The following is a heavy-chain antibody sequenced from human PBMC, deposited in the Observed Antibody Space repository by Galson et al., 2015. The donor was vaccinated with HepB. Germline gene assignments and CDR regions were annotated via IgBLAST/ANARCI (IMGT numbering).Heavy chain of an antibody. Sequence: SLRLSCAASGFTFSSYWMHWVRQAPGKGLVWVSRIHNDGSSTSYADSVKGRFTISRDNAKNTLYLQMNRLRAEDTAVYYCARVYYDSSGDYYFGYWGQGTLVTVPS. J-gene: IGHJ4*02. V-gene: IGHV3-74*01. CDR2: IHNDGSST. CDR1: GFTFSSYW. CDR3: ARVYYDSSGDYYFGY. D-gene: IGHD3-22*01.